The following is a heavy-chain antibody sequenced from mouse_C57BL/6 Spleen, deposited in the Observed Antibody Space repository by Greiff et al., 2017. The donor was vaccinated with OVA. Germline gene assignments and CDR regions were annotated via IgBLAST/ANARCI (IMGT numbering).Heavy chain of an antibody. CDR2: IYWDDDK. Sequence: QVQLKESGPGILQSSQTLSLTCSFSGFSLSTSGMGVSWIRQPSGKGLEWLAHIYWDDDKRYNPSLKSRLTISKDTSRNQVFLKITSVDTADTATYYCARSSIYDGYWGAMDYWGQGTSVTVSS. J-gene: IGHJ4*01. CDR3: ARSSIYDGYWGAMDY. D-gene: IGHD2-3*01. CDR1: GFSLSTSGMG. V-gene: IGHV8-12*01.